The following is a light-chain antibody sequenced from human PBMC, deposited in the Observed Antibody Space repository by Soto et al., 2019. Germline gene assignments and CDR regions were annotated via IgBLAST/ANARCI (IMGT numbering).Light chain of an antibody. CDR2: AAS. J-gene: IGKJ2*01. CDR1: QSVSRNY. CDR3: QHYYSTQYT. V-gene: IGKV3D-20*01. Sequence: EIVLTQSPATLSLSPGERATLSCGASQSVSRNYVAWYQQKPGLAPSLVMYAASTRATGIPDRFSGSGSGTDFTLTISRLEPEDAAVYYCQHYYSTQYTFGQGTKLEIK.